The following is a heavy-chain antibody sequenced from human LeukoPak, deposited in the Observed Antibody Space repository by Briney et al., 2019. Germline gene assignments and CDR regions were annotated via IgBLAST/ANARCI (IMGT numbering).Heavy chain of an antibody. CDR3: ARVRKGDWNYDY. CDR2: INPNSGGT. Sequence: ASVQVSCKASGYTFTGYYMHWVRQAPGQGLEWMGRINPNSGGTNYAQKFQGRVTMTRDTSISTAYMELSRLRSDDTAVYYCARVRKGDWNYDYWGQGTLVTVSS. CDR1: GYTFTGYY. V-gene: IGHV1-2*06. J-gene: IGHJ4*02. D-gene: IGHD1-7*01.